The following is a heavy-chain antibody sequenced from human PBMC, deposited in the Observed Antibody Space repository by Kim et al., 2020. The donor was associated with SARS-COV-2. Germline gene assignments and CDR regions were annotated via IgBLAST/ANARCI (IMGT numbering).Heavy chain of an antibody. CDR2: ISSSSSTI. V-gene: IGHV3-48*02. CDR3: ARALRKVTHTPGAFDI. D-gene: IGHD2-21*02. J-gene: IGHJ3*02. CDR1: GFTFSSYS. Sequence: GGSLRLSCAASGFTFSSYSMNWVRQAPGKGLEWVSYISSSSSTIYYADSVKGRFTISRDNAKNSLYLQMNSLRDEDTAVYYCARALRKVTHTPGAFDIWGQGKMVTVSS.